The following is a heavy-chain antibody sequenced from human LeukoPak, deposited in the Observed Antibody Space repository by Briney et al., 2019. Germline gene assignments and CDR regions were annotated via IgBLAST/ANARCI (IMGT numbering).Heavy chain of an antibody. CDR2: TYSGGST. D-gene: IGHD3-10*01. J-gene: IGHJ4*02. CDR1: GFAVSSNY. V-gene: IGHV3-53*01. Sequence: PGGSLRLSCTASGFAVSSNYMSWVRQAPGKGLEWVSVTYSGGSTYYAESVKGRFTISRDNSKNTLYLQMNSLRAEDTAVYYCAREAPPYGSFDYWGQGTLVTVSS. CDR3: AREAPPYGSFDY.